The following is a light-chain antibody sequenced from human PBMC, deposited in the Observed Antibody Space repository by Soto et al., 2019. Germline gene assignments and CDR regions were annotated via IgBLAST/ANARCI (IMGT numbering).Light chain of an antibody. CDR2: KAS. Sequence: DIHMDQSPSALSASVGDRVTITCRASQDVSHWLAWYQQKPGQAPKLVIYKASSLESGVPSRFSGRGSGTEFTLTIRDLQPDDFAVYYCHQYDNAPQTYGQGTKVEIK. V-gene: IGKV1-5*03. CDR1: QDVSHW. J-gene: IGKJ2*01. CDR3: HQYDNAPQT.